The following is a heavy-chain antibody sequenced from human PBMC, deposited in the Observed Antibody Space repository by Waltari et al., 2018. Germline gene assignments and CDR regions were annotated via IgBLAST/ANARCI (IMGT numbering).Heavy chain of an antibody. V-gene: IGHV1-24*01. J-gene: IGHJ4*02. D-gene: IGHD2-2*02. CDR1: GYTLTDLS. CDR2: FDPECGET. Sequence: QVQLVQSGAEVKKPGASVKVSCKVSGYTLTDLSMHWVRQATGKGLEWMGGFDPECGETIYAQKVQGRVNMTEDTSTDAGDMALSSLRSEDTAVYYCATHIGDCSSTSCYTFDYWGQGTLVTVSS. CDR3: ATHIGDCSSTSCYTFDY.